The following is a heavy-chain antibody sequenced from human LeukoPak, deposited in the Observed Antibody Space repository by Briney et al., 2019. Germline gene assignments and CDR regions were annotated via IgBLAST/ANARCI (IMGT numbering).Heavy chain of an antibody. D-gene: IGHD3-10*01. CDR1: GFTFSDYC. V-gene: IGHV3-74*01. CDR2: INTDGSTI. Sequence: GGSLRLSCAASGFTFSDYCLHWVRQAPGKGLVWVSLINTDGSTINYAGSVKGRFTISRDDAKNTLYLQMNDLRAEDTAVYYCARAGSFRFDYWGQGTLVTVSS. J-gene: IGHJ4*02. CDR3: ARAGSFRFDY.